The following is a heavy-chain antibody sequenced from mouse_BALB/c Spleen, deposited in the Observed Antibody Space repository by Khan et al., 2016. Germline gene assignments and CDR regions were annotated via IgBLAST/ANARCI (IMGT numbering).Heavy chain of an antibody. CDR2: LTTGCST. V-gene: IGHV5-6-5*01. Sequence: EVELVESGGDLVKPGGSLKLSCAASGFTFSNYAMSWVRQTPEKRLEWVASLTTGCSTYSPDRVQGRFTISRANARNILYLQMSSLRSEDTAMYLCTRLAFYGNSDYWGQGTTLTVSS. D-gene: IGHD2-10*01. CDR3: TRLAFYGNSDY. CDR1: GFTFSNYA. J-gene: IGHJ2*01.